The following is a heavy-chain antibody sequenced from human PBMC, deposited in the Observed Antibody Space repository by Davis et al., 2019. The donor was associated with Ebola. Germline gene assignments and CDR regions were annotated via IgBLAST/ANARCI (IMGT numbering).Heavy chain of an antibody. CDR2: INPNTGNP. CDR3: TRVRVVVRCLVCGRWFYP. CDR1: GYTFTDYL. J-gene: IGHJ5*02. Sequence: AASVQVSCKASGYTFTDYLINWVRQAPGQGLKWMGSINPNTGNPTYAQGFTGRFVFSLDTSASTAYLQISSLRPEDTAVYYCTRVRVVVRCLVCGRWFYPWGQGTLVTVSS. D-gene: IGHD2-15*01. V-gene: IGHV7-4-1*02.